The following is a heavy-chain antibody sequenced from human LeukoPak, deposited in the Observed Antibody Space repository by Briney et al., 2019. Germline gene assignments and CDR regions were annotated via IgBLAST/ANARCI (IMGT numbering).Heavy chain of an antibody. Sequence: GGSLRLSYAVSGFNFSDHYMTWIRQAPGRGLEWVSYISNRGYSKYYADSVKGRFTISRDNSNNSLYLQMNSLRAEDTAVYYCARSKRTYDFWGQGTLVTVSS. V-gene: IGHV3-11*01. CDR3: ARSKRTYDF. CDR2: ISNRGYSK. J-gene: IGHJ4*02. CDR1: GFNFSDHY.